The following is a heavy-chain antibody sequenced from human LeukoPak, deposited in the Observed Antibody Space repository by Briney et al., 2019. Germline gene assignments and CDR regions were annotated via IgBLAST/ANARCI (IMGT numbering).Heavy chain of an antibody. J-gene: IGHJ4*02. V-gene: IGHV3-73*01. CDR2: IRSKANSYAT. CDR1: GFTFSGSA. Sequence: GGSLRLSCAASGFTFSGSAMHWVRQASGKGLEWVGRIRSKANSYATAYAASVKGRFTISRDDSKNTAYLQMNSLKTENTAVYYCTSWALGYCSGGSCDYWGQGTLVTVSS. CDR3: TSWALGYCSGGSCDY. D-gene: IGHD2-15*01.